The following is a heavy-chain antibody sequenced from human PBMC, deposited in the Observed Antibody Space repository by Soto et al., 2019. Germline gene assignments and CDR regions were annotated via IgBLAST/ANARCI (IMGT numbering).Heavy chain of an antibody. J-gene: IGHJ4*02. CDR2: IKQDGSEK. V-gene: IGHV3-7*01. Sequence: GGSLRLSCAASGFTFSSYWMSWVRQAPGKGLEWVANIKQDGSEKYYVDSVKGRFTISRDNAKNSLYLQMNSLRAEDTAVYYCAKSFPFYDFWSGYPGGPYYFDYWGQGTLVTVSS. CDR1: GFTFSSYW. CDR3: AKSFPFYDFWSGYPGGPYYFDY. D-gene: IGHD3-3*01.